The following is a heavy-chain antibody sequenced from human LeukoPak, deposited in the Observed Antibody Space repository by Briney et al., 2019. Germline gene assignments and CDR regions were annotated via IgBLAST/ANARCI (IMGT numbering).Heavy chain of an antibody. D-gene: IGHD3-22*01. Sequence: SETLSLTCTVSGGSISGFYWSWIRQPAGKGLEWIVRIYTSGSTDYNPSLKSRVTMSVDKSKNQVSMKVTSVTAADTAVYYCARYFYDSSGYYYPDYWGQGTLVTVSS. V-gene: IGHV4-4*07. CDR3: ARYFYDSSGYYYPDY. CDR1: GGSISGFY. J-gene: IGHJ4*02. CDR2: IYTSGST.